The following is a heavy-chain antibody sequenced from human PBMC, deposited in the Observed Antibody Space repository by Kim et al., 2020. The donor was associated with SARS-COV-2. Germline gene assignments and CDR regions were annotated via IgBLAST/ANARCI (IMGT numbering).Heavy chain of an antibody. CDR3: ARDPNYYYGSGSHLDY. Sequence: GGSLRLSCAASGFTFSSYAMHWVRQAPGKGLEWVAVISYDGSNKYYADSVKGRFTISRDNSKNTLYLQINSLRAEDTAVYYCARDPNYYYGSGSHLDYWGQGTLVTVSS. D-gene: IGHD3-10*01. J-gene: IGHJ4*02. V-gene: IGHV3-30*04. CDR2: ISYDGSNK. CDR1: GFTFSSYA.